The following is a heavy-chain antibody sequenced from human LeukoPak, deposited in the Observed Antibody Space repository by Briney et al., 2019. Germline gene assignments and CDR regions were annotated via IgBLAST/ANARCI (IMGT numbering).Heavy chain of an antibody. CDR2: INHSGST. J-gene: IGHJ3*02. CDR1: GGSFSGYY. D-gene: IGHD3-3*01. Sequence: SETLSLTCAVYGGSFSGYYWSWIRQPPGKGLEWIGEINHSGSTNYNPSLKSRVTISVDTSKNQFSLKLSSVTAADTAVYYCARNPGHDFWSGYQSDAFDIWGQGTMVTVSS. V-gene: IGHV4-34*01. CDR3: ARNPGHDFWSGYQSDAFDI.